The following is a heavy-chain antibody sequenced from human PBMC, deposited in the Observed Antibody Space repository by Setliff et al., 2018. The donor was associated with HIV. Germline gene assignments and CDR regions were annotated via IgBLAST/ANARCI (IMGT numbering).Heavy chain of an antibody. D-gene: IGHD6-13*01. CDR1: GFDFSSHA. CDR2: ISGHTINV. Sequence: GGSLRLSCAASGFDFSSHAMSWVRQAPGKGLEWLSVISGHTINVYYADSVKGRFTISRDNAKNSLYLQMNTLRVEDTAVYYCAKAQPYRDWGQGTLVTVSS. J-gene: IGHJ4*02. V-gene: IGHV3-23*01. CDR3: AKAQPYRD.